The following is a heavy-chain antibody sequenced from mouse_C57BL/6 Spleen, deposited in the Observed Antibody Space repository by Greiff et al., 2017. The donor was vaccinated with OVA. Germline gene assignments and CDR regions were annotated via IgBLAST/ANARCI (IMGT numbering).Heavy chain of an antibody. Sequence: VQLQQSGPELVKPGASVKISCKASGYTFTDYYMNWVKQSHGKSLEWIGDINPNNGGTSYNQKFKGKATLTVDKSSSTAYMELRSLTSEDSAVYYCARSDYGSSLYAMDYWGQGTSVTVSS. CDR3: ARSDYGSSLYAMDY. D-gene: IGHD1-1*01. J-gene: IGHJ4*01. CDR1: GYTFTDYY. V-gene: IGHV1-26*01. CDR2: INPNNGGT.